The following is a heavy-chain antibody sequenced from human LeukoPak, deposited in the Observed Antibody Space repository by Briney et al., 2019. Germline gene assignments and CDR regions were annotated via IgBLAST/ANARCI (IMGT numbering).Heavy chain of an antibody. V-gene: IGHV3-30*02. CDR1: GFTFSSYG. D-gene: IGHD1-1*01. J-gene: IGHJ5*02. Sequence: GGSLRLSCAASGFTFSSYGMHWVRQAPGKGLEWVAFIRYDGSNKYYADSVKGRFTISRDNSKNTLYLQMNSLRAEDTAVYYCAKDRVRGDNWFDPWGRGTLVTVSS. CDR2: IRYDGSNK. CDR3: AKDRVRGDNWFDP.